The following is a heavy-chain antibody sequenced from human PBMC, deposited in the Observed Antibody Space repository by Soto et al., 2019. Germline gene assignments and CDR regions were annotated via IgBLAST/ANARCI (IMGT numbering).Heavy chain of an antibody. J-gene: IGHJ4*02. CDR3: AKGGVVFYFDGSVHTPLDY. CDR1: GYTFTSYG. D-gene: IGHD3-22*01. Sequence: ASVKVSCKASGYTFTSYGISWVRQAPGQGLEWMGWISAYNGNTNYAQKLQGRVTMTTDTSTSTAYMELRSLRSDDTAVYYCAKGGVVFYFDGSVHTPLDYRARGPLVPVSA. CDR2: ISAYNGNT. V-gene: IGHV1-18*01.